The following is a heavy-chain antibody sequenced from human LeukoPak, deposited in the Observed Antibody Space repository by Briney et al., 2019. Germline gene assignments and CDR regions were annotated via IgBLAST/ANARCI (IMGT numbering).Heavy chain of an antibody. CDR2: ISSSSSYI. Sequence: PGGSLRLSCAASGFTFSSYSMNWVRQAPGKGLEWVSSISSSSSYIYYADSVKGRFTISRDNSKNTLFLQMNTLRAEDTAVYYCAKGGSLGFDYWGQGTLVTVSS. CDR3: AKGGSLGFDY. V-gene: IGHV3-21*01. CDR1: GFTFSSYS. D-gene: IGHD7-27*01. J-gene: IGHJ4*02.